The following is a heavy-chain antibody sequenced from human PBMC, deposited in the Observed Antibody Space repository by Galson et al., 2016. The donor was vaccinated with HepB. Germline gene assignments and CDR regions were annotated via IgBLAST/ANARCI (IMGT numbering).Heavy chain of an antibody. V-gene: IGHV3-11*01. D-gene: IGHD4-17*01. Sequence: SLRLSCAASGFIFGDYYMSWIRQAPGKGLEWISYIAGGSTTVYHADSVKGRFTVSRDNATRTLFLQMDSLRVDDTAMYFCARDREPETTMPIFDHWGQGVLVTVSS. CDR3: ARDREPETTMPIFDH. CDR1: GFIFGDYY. J-gene: IGHJ4*02. CDR2: IAGGSTTV.